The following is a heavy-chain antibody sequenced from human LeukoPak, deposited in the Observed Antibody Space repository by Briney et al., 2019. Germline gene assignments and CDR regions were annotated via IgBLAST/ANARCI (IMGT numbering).Heavy chain of an antibody. V-gene: IGHV3-9*01. CDR2: ISWNSGSI. Sequence: GGSLRLSCAASGFTFDDYAMHWVRQAPGKGLEWVSGISWNSGSIGYADSVKGRFTISRDNAKNSLYLQMNSLRAEDTAVYYCARETYTSGYPFDDWGQGTLVTVSS. J-gene: IGHJ4*02. CDR1: GFTFDDYA. CDR3: ARETYTSGYPFDD. D-gene: IGHD5-18*01.